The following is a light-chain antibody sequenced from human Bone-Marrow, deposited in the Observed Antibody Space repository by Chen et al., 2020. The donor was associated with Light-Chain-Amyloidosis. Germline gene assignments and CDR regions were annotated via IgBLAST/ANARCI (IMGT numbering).Light chain of an antibody. V-gene: IGLV6-57*01. Sequence: NFMLTQPHSVSESPGKTVIISCTRSSGSISTNYVQWFQQRPGISPTTVIYEDDQSPAGVPVRLCGSIDWSYNSASLTCSGLKTEDEADYYCQSYQGSSQGVFGGGTKLTDL. CDR2: EDD. J-gene: IGLJ3*02. CDR1: SGSISTNY. CDR3: QSYQGSSQGV.